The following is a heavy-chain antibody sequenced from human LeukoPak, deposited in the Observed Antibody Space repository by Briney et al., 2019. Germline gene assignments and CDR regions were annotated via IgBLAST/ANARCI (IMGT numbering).Heavy chain of an antibody. J-gene: IGHJ6*02. D-gene: IGHD2-2*01. V-gene: IGHV3-73*01. CDR3: SRQTDTYCSRANCYVDNFYGLDV. CDR1: GFPFSGSA. CDR2: IRSRANSYVS. Sequence: AGGSLRLSCEASGFPFSGSAIHWVRQAPGKGLEWVGRIRSRANSYVSQYQPSLIGRILISRDDSRDTAYLQMHSLSPADTAVYYCSRQTDTYCSRANCYVDNFYGLDVWGQGTRVTVSS.